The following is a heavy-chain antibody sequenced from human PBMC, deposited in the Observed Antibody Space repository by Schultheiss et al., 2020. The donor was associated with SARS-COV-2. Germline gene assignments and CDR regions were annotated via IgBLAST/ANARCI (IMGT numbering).Heavy chain of an antibody. Sequence: GGSLRLSCAASGFTFSSYAMHWVRQAPGKGLEYVSAISSNGGSTYYADSVKGRFTISRDNSKNTLYLQMNSLRAEDTAVYYCAKGRDSGYDGALDYWGQGTLITVSS. CDR3: AKGRDSGYDGALDY. J-gene: IGHJ4*02. CDR1: GFTFSSYA. V-gene: IGHV3-64*04. CDR2: ISSNGGST. D-gene: IGHD5-12*01.